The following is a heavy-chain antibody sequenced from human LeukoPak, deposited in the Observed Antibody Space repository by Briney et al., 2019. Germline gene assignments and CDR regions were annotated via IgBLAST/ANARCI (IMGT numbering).Heavy chain of an antibody. J-gene: IGHJ5*02. D-gene: IGHD3-22*01. V-gene: IGHV3-21*01. CDR3: ARDPGSGYVNNWFDP. CDR1: GFTISSYS. Sequence: PGGSLRLSCAASGFTISSYSMNWVRQAPGKGLEWVSSISGSSSYIYYADSVKGRFTISRDNAKNSLYLQMYSLRAEDTAVYYCARDPGSGYVNNWFDPWGQGTLVTVSS. CDR2: ISGSSSYI.